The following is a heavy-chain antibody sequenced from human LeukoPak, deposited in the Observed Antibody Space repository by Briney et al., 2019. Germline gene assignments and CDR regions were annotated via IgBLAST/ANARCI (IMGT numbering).Heavy chain of an antibody. D-gene: IGHD3-16*01. CDR3: ASHGASGEPSHYYMDV. V-gene: IGHV3-23*01. Sequence: GGSLRLSCAASGFVFSRFAMSWVRQAPGKGLEWVSAISGSGGGSGGNTYYAESVKGRFTMSRDNSKNTLYLQMNSLRGEDTAIYYCASHGASGEPSHYYMDVWGKGTTVTVSS. CDR2: ISGSGGGSGGNT. CDR1: GFVFSRFA. J-gene: IGHJ6*03.